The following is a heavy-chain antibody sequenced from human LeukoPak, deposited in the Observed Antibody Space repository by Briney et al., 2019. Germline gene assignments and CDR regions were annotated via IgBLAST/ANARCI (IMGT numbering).Heavy chain of an antibody. CDR3: TRYNNDHFDY. CDR2: IAYDGSRA. J-gene: IGHJ4*02. CDR1: GFTFGGYG. V-gene: IGHV3-33*01. Sequence: GGSLRLSCAGSGFTFGGYGMHWFRQTPGKGLEWVAVIAYDGSRAFCADSVKGRFTISRDNSKNTMSVQMDDLRAEDTAVYYCTRYNNDHFDYWGQGTLVTVSS. D-gene: IGHD1-14*01.